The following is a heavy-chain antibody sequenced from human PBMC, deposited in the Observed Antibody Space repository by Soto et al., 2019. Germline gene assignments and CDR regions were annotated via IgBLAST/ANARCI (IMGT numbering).Heavy chain of an antibody. Sequence: LSLTCTVSGGSISSYYWSWIRQPPGKGLEWIGYIYYSGSTNYNPSLKSRVTISVDTSKNQFSLKLSSVTAADTAVYYCARDRGSGGADFDYWGQGTLVTVSS. CDR1: GGSISSYY. CDR3: ARDRGSGGADFDY. V-gene: IGHV4-59*01. CDR2: IYYSGST. J-gene: IGHJ4*02. D-gene: IGHD3-16*01.